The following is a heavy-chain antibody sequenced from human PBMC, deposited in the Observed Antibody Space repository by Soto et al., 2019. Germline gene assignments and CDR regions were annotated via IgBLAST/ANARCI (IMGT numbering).Heavy chain of an antibody. CDR1: GFTFSNYA. CDR2: ISGGGTTT. D-gene: IGHD3-22*01. CDR3: ARDNKPYYYDSSGRKNNWFDP. V-gene: IGHV3-23*01. J-gene: IGHJ5*02. Sequence: HPGGSLRLSCAASGFTFSNYAMNWVRQAPGKGLEWVSSISGGGTTTHYADSVRARFTISRDNSRHTLYLQMNSLRADDTAVYYCARDNKPYYYDSSGRKNNWFDPWGQGALVTVSS.